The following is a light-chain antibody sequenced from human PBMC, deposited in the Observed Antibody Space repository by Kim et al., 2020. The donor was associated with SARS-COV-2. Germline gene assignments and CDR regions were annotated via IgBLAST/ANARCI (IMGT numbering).Light chain of an antibody. V-gene: IGKV3-20*01. Sequence: EIVLTQSPGTLSLSPGERATLSCRASQSVGKNYLAWYQQKPGQAPRLLIYDASNRATGIPDRFSGSGSGTDFTLTISRLEPEDFAVYFCHQYAYSPRTFGQGTKVEIK. CDR1: QSVGKNY. J-gene: IGKJ1*01. CDR3: HQYAYSPRT. CDR2: DAS.